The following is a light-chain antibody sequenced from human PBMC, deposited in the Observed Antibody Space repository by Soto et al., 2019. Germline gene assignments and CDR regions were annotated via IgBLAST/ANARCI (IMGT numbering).Light chain of an antibody. CDR2: AVS. V-gene: IGLV2-11*01. J-gene: IGLJ3*02. CDR3: YSYTASDIWV. Sequence: QSALTQPRSVSGSPGQSVTISCPGTNSDVGRYNFVSWYQQLPGKAPKLLISAVSQRPSGVPDRFSGSKSGNTASLTISGLQADDEADYFCYSYTASDIWVFGGGTKLTVL. CDR1: NSDVGRYNF.